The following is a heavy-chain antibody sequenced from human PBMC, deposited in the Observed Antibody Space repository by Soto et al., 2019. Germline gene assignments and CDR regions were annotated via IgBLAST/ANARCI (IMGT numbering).Heavy chain of an antibody. CDR2: ISLYSDGT. Sequence: QVPLVQSGGEVKRPGASVKVSCKTSGYTFSNYGITWVRQAPGQPLEWLGWISLYSDGTSYAQKFRGRVSMTTDPATTTAYMELRSLRSDDTAVYYCARVVPGAEAWFGPWGQGTLVTVSS. V-gene: IGHV1-18*01. CDR3: ARVVPGAEAWFGP. CDR1: GYTFSNYG. J-gene: IGHJ5*02.